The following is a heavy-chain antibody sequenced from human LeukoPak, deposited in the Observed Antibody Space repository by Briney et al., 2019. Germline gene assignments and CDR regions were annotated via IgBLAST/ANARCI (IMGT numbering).Heavy chain of an antibody. CDR1: GGTFSSYA. V-gene: IGHV1-69*13. CDR3: ARDLRSITIFEVVNWFDP. CDR2: IIPIFGTA. D-gene: IGHD3-3*01. Sequence: ASVKVSCKASGGTFSSYAICWVRQAPGQGLEWVGGIIPIFGTANYAQKFQGRVTITADESTSTAYMELSSLRSEDTAVYYCARDLRSITIFEVVNWFDPWGQGTLVTVSS. J-gene: IGHJ5*02.